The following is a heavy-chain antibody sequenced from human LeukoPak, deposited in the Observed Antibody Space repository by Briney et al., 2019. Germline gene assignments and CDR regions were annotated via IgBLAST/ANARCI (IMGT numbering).Heavy chain of an antibody. J-gene: IGHJ4*02. D-gene: IGHD6-19*01. V-gene: IGHV3-23*01. CDR3: ARDPGAVANFDY. CDR1: GFTFSSYA. Sequence: GGSLRLSCAASGFTFSSYAMSWVRQAPGKGLEWVSAISGSATTPYYADSVKGRFTISRGNSKNTLCLQMNSLRVEDTAVYYCARDPGAVANFDYWGQGTLVTVSS. CDR2: ISGSATTP.